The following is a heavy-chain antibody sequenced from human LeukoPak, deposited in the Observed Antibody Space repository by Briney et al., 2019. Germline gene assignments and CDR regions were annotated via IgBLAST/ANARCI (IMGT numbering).Heavy chain of an antibody. CDR1: GGSFSGYY. J-gene: IGHJ4*02. D-gene: IGHD1-26*01. V-gene: IGHV4-34*01. Sequence: SETLSLTCAVYGGSFSGYYWSWIRQPPGKGLEWIGEINHSGSTNYNPSLKSRVTISVDTSKNQFSLKLSSVTAADTAVYYCARASGSYANPHFDYWGQGTLVTVSS. CDR2: INHSGST. CDR3: ARASGSYANPHFDY.